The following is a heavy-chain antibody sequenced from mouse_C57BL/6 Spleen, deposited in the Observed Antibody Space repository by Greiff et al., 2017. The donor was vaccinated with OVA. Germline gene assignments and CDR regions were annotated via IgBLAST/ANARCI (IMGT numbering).Heavy chain of an antibody. J-gene: IGHJ2*01. D-gene: IGHD1-1*02. V-gene: IGHV1-22*01. CDR2: INPNNGGT. Sequence: EVQLQQPGAELVKPGASVKMSCKASGYTFTDYNMHWVKQSHGKSLEWIGYINPNNGGTSYNQKFKGKATLTVNKSSSTAYMELRSLTSEDSAVYYCARYPSLWSPYYFDYWGQGTTLTVSS. CDR1: GYTFTDYN. CDR3: ARYPSLWSPYYFDY.